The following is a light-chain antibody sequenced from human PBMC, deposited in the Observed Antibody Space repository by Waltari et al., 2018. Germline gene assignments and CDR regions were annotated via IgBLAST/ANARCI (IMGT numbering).Light chain of an antibody. CDR1: NRDVGGYNF. CDR2: DVS. J-gene: IGLJ2*01. V-gene: IGLV2-14*03. CDR3: ISYRKGTTGNVA. Sequence: QSALTQPASVSGSLGQSITIPCTGTNRDVGGYNFVSWYQQHPGKAPKLMIYDVSNRPCGVVSRFSGSNSGNTASLTICGLQAEDEADYHCISYRKGTTGNVALGGGTKVTVL.